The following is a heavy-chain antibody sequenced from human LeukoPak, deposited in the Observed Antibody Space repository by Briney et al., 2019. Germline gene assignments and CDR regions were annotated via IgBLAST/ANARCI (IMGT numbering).Heavy chain of an antibody. CDR1: GGSISSGGYY. V-gene: IGHV4-30-2*01. Sequence: SETLSHTCTVSGGSISSGGYYWSWIRQPPGKGLEWIGYIYHSGSTYYNPSLKSRVTISVDRSKNQFSLKLSSVTAADTAVYYCARGLSLGAASLDYWGQGTLVTVSS. D-gene: IGHD1-26*01. CDR3: ARGLSLGAASLDY. J-gene: IGHJ4*02. CDR2: IYHSGST.